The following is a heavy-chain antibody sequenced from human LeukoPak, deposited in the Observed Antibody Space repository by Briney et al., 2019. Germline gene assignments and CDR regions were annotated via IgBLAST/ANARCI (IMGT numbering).Heavy chain of an antibody. V-gene: IGHV4-39*07. J-gene: IGHJ4*02. CDR2: IYYSGST. Sequence: SETLSLTCTVSGGSISSSGSYWGWIRQPPGRGLEWIVTIYYSGSTYYNPSLKSRVTISVDTSKNQFSLNLSSVTAADTAVYYCASNDDYGGYWGQGTLVTVSS. CDR3: ASNDDYGGY. D-gene: IGHD4-17*01. CDR1: GGSISSSGSY.